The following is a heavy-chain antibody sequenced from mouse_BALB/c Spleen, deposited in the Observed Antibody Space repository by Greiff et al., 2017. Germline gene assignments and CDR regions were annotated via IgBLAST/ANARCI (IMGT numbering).Heavy chain of an antibody. CDR2: IDPENGDT. V-gene: IGHV14-4*02. CDR1: GFNIKDYY. D-gene: IGHD2-4*01. Sequence: EVQLQQSGAELVRSGASVKLSCTASGFNIKDYYMHWVKQRPEQGLEWIGWIDPENGDTEYAPKFQGKATMTADTSSNTAYLQLSSLTSEDTAVYYCNAIYYDYGWFAYWGQGTLVTVSA. CDR3: NAIYYDYGWFAY. J-gene: IGHJ3*01.